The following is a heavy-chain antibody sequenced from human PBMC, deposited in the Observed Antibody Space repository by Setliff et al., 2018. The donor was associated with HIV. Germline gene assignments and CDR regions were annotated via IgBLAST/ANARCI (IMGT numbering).Heavy chain of an antibody. D-gene: IGHD4-4*01. CDR2: IYPNSGDT. CDR1: GYTFTGYY. CDR3: ARDRPGDGGNYQIDY. V-gene: IGHV1-2*02. J-gene: IGHJ4*02. Sequence: ASVKVSCKASGYTFTGYYIHWVRQAPGQGLEWMGWIYPNSGDTKYAQKSQGRVTMTRDTSISTAYMELSWLSSDDTAVYYCARDRPGDGGNYQIDYWGQGTLVTVSS.